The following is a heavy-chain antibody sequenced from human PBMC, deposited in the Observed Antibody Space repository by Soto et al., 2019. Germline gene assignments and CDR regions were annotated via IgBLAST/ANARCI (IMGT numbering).Heavy chain of an antibody. CDR3: PTIAARGFDD. Sequence: PGESLKISCKGSGYSFTSYWIGWVRQMPGKGLEWMGISYLGDSDTTYRPSFQGPVTISADKSINTAYLQWSYLKASVTAIGDNPTIAARGFDDWCQGALVTVSS. V-gene: IGHV5-51*01. J-gene: IGHJ4*02. CDR2: SYLGDSDT. CDR1: GYSFTSYW. D-gene: IGHD6-6*01.